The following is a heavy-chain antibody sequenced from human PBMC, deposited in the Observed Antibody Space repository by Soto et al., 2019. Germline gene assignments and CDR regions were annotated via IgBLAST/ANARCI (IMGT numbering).Heavy chain of an antibody. J-gene: IGHJ1*01. CDR1: GFSFGDYY. V-gene: IGHV3-11*06. D-gene: IGHD6-19*01. CDR2: ISSGGSDA. Sequence: GGSLRLSCVASGFSFGDYYMNWIRQTTGKGLEWVSYISSGGSDANYADSVKGRFTMSRDNAKNSLYLQMNRLSAEDTALYYCVRVRGFLEWLDWGRGALVTVSS. CDR3: VRVRGFLEWLD.